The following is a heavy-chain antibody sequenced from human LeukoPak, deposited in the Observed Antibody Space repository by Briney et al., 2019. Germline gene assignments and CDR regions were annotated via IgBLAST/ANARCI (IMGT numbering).Heavy chain of an antibody. V-gene: IGHV3-21*01. D-gene: IGHD4-17*01. Sequence: PGGSLRLSCAASGFTLSSYSMNWVRQAPGKGLEWVSSISSSSNYIYYADSVKGRFTISRDYARTSLYLQMNSLRAEDTAVYFCARARYGDYPYDYWGQGTLVTVSS. CDR3: ARARYGDYPYDY. CDR2: ISSSSNYI. CDR1: GFTLSSYS. J-gene: IGHJ4*02.